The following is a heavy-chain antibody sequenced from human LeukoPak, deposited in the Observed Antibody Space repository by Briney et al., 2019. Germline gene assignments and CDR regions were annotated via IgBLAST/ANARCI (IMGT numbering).Heavy chain of an antibody. V-gene: IGHV3-21*01. D-gene: IGHD2-15*01. J-gene: IGHJ4*02. CDR3: ARGSASRGGGSDFDY. Sequence: GGSLRLSCAASGFPFSTYGMNWVRRAPGKGLEWVSSITSSSYIYYADSLKGRFTISRDNAKNSLYLQMNSLRAEDTAVYYCARGSASRGGGSDFDYWGQGTLVTVSS. CDR1: GFPFSTYG. CDR2: ITSSSYI.